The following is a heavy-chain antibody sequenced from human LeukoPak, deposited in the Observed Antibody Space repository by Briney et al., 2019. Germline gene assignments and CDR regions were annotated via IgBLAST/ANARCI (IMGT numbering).Heavy chain of an antibody. V-gene: IGHV3-33*08. CDR2: IWYDGSNK. CDR3: ARGPVAGSYFDY. Sequence: PGRSLRLSCAASGFTFSSYAMHWVRQAPGKGLEWVAVIWYDGSNKYYADSVKGRFTISRDNSKNTLYLQMNSLRAEDTAVYYCARGPVAGSYFDYWGQGTLVTVSS. CDR1: GFTFSSYA. J-gene: IGHJ4*02. D-gene: IGHD6-19*01.